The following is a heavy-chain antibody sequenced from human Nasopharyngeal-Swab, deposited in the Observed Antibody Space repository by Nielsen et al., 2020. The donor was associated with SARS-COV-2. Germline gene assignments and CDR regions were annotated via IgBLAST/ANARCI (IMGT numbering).Heavy chain of an antibody. Sequence: SLKISCAASGFTFDDYGMYWVRQAPGKGLEWVAGISWNSVSIGYADSVKGRFTISRDNAKNAVYLQMNRLRAEDTAVYYCTKDLKYRVHYYNGMDVWGQGTSVTVSS. D-gene: IGHD2/OR15-2a*01. V-gene: IGHV3-9*01. CDR1: GFTFDDYG. CDR3: TKDLKYRVHYYNGMDV. CDR2: ISWNSVSI. J-gene: IGHJ6*02.